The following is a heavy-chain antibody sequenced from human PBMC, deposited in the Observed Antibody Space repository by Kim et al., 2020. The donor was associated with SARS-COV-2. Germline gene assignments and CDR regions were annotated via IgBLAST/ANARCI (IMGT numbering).Heavy chain of an antibody. CDR2: IIPIFGTA. D-gene: IGHD6-13*01. CDR1: GGTFSSYA. J-gene: IGHJ6*02. V-gene: IGHV1-69*13. Sequence: SVKVSCKASGGTFSSYAISWVRQAPGQGLEWMGGIIPIFGTANYAQKFQGRVTITADESTSTAYMELSSLRSEDTAVYYCASLNPGIAAAGTLSPYYYYGRDVWGQGTTVTVSS. CDR3: ASLNPGIAAAGTLSPYYYYGRDV.